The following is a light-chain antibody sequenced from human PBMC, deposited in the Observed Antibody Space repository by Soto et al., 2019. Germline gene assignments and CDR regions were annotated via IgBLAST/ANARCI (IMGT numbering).Light chain of an antibody. V-gene: IGKV1-6*01. CDR3: LQDYSYPFT. CDR1: QDIRKD. J-gene: IGKJ2*01. Sequence: AIQMTQSPSSLSASVGDRVTNTCRASQDIRKDLGWYQQKPGKAPKSLVYGASTLQSGVPSSFSGSGSGTDFTLTISSLQPEDFAAYYCLQDYSYPFTFGQGTKLEIK. CDR2: GAS.